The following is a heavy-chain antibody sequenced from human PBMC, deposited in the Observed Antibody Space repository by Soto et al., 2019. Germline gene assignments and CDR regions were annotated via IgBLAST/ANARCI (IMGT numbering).Heavy chain of an antibody. V-gene: IGHV1-18*04. Sequence: ASVKVSCKASGYTLTSFGVSWVRQAPGQGLEWMGWISAYNGNTKYAQKFQGRVTMTTDTSTSTAYMELRSLRSDDTAVYYCARKYSRSSWFDPWGQGTLVTVSS. CDR3: ARKYSRSSWFDP. J-gene: IGHJ5*02. CDR1: GYTLTSFG. D-gene: IGHD6-6*01. CDR2: ISAYNGNT.